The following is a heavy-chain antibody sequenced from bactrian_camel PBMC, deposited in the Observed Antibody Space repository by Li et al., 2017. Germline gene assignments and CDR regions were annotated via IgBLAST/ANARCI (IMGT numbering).Heavy chain of an antibody. CDR2: VNSGGGTT. V-gene: IGHV3S40*01. CDR3: KVERAHHPYCTLRGPT. Sequence: DVQLVESGGGSVQAGGSLRLSCAVYGYTDSTKCMGWFRQAPGKGLEWVSSVNSGGGTTYYADSVKGRFTISRDNAQNTLYLQMNDLKVEDTAMYTCKVERAHHPYCTLRGPTWGRGTQVTVS. CDR1: GYTDSTKC. D-gene: IGHD3*01. J-gene: IGHJ4*01.